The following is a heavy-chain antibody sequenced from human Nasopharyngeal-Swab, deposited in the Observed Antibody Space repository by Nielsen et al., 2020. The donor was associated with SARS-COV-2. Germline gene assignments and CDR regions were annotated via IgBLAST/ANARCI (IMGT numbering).Heavy chain of an antibody. CDR3: ARDLGGGYCTTTNCPGS. CDR2: TEIGGTT. D-gene: IGHD2-2*01. J-gene: IGHJ1*01. V-gene: IGHV3-53*01. Sequence: GESLKISCAASGFTFSSYAMNWARQAPGKGLEWVSVTEIGGTTHYADSVKGRFSISRDSSTNTLYLQMNNVRAEDTAVYYCARDLGGGYCTTTNCPGSWGQGTLVTVSS. CDR1: GFTFSSYA.